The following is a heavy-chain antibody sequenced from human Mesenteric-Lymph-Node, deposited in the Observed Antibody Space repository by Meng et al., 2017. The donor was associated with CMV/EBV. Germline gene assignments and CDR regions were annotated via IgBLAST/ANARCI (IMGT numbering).Heavy chain of an antibody. D-gene: IGHD6-13*01. CDR1: GFTFSSYG. J-gene: IGHJ4*02. V-gene: IGHV3-33*01. CDR3: ARDRGAYSSTLDY. CDR2: IWYDGSNK. Sequence: AASGFTFSSYGMHWVRQAPGKGLEWVAVIWYDGSNKYYADSVKGRFTISRDNSKNTLYLQMNSLRAEDTAVYYCARDRGAYSSTLDYWGQGTLVTVSS.